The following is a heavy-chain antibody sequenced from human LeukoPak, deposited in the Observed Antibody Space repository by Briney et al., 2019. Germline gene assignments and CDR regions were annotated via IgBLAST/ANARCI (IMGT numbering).Heavy chain of an antibody. CDR3: ARDSAADY. Sequence: PGGSLRLSCAASGFTFNIYWMHWVRQAPGKGLVWVSRISGDGNSTDYADSVKGRFTISRDNAKTTLYLEMNSLRVEDTAIYYCARDSAADYWGQGTLVTVS. CDR2: ISGDGNST. V-gene: IGHV3-74*01. J-gene: IGHJ4*02. CDR1: GFTFNIYW. D-gene: IGHD3-10*01.